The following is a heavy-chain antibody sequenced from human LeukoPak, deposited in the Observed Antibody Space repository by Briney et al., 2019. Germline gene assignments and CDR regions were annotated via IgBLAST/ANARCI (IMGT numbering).Heavy chain of an antibody. Sequence: GGSLRLSCAASGFSFSYYTMNWVRQAPGKGLDWVSSISSSSGYINYADSVKGRFTISRDNAKNSLYLQMNSLRAEDTAVYYCAKAVSGDSSGWFNYYFDYWGQGTLVTVSS. J-gene: IGHJ4*02. CDR2: ISSSSGYI. CDR3: AKAVSGDSSGWFNYYFDY. V-gene: IGHV3-21*04. CDR1: GFSFSYYT. D-gene: IGHD6-19*01.